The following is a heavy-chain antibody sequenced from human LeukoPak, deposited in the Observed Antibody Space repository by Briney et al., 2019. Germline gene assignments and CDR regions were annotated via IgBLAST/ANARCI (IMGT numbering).Heavy chain of an antibody. CDR2: ISSSGSTI. CDR1: GFTFSIYE. D-gene: IGHD3-10*01. CDR3: ARDGSGSGNYYNVAGFDY. V-gene: IGHV3-48*03. J-gene: IGHJ4*02. Sequence: GGSLRLSCAASGFTFSIYEMNWVRQAPGKGLEWVSYISSSGSTIYYANSVKGRFTISRDNAKNSLYLQMNSLRAEDTAVYYCARDGSGSGNYYNVAGFDYWGQGTLVTVSS.